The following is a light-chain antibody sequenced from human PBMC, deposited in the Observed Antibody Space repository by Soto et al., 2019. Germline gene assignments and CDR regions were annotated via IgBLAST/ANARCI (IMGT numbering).Light chain of an antibody. J-gene: IGKJ1*01. CDR2: SAS. CDR3: QQYGRSPTT. CDR1: QSVSIY. V-gene: IGKV3-20*01. Sequence: EIVMTQSPATLSVSPGERATLSCMATQSVSIYVAWIEQTPCIAPRLVFVSASIRATGISDRVCGSGSGTDFTLTISRLEPEDSAVYHCQQYGRSPTTFGQGTKVDIK.